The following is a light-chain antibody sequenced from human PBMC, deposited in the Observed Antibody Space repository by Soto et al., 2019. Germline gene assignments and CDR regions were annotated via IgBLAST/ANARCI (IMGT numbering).Light chain of an antibody. CDR3: SAWDDSLNGPV. CDR2: SND. CDR1: SSNLGGHS. V-gene: IGLV1-44*01. Sequence: QSVLPQPPSASGTPGQRVTISCSGSSSNLGGHSVSWYQQLPGTAPKLLIYSNDQLPSGVPDRFSGSKSGTSASLAISGLQPEDEADYYCSAWDDSLNGPVFGGGTQLTVL. J-gene: IGLJ2*01.